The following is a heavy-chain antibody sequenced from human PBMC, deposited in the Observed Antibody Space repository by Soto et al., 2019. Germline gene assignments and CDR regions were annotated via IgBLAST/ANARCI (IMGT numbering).Heavy chain of an antibody. CDR3: ARLYNWNYYYYGMDV. J-gene: IGHJ6*02. V-gene: IGHV5-10-1*01. CDR2: IDPSDSYT. CDR1: GYSFTSYW. D-gene: IGHD1-20*01. Sequence: LGESLKISCKGSGYSFTSYWISWVRQMPGKGLEWMGRIDPSDSYTNYSPSFQGHVTISADKSISTAYLQWSSLKASDTAMYYCARLYNWNYYYYGMDVWGQGTTVTVSS.